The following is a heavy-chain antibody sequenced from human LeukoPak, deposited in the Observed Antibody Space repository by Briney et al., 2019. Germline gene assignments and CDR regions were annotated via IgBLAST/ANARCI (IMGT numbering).Heavy chain of an antibody. CDR1: GFTFSSYG. CDR3: ARDLPTGTYRAYFDN. CDR2: ISSTGSDI. Sequence: GGSLRLSCAASGFTFSSYGMNWVRQAPGKGLEWVSYISSTGSDIYYADSVKGRFTITRDNAENSLYLQMNSLRAEDTAVYYCARDLPTGTYRAYFDNWGQGTLVTVSS. V-gene: IGHV3-48*03. J-gene: IGHJ4*02. D-gene: IGHD1-26*01.